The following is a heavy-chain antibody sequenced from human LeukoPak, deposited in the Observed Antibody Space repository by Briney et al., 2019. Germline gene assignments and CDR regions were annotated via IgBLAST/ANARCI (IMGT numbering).Heavy chain of an antibody. CDR3: ARDQTGSPLIAAAGTIYYYYGMDV. Sequence: GASVKVSCKASGGTFSSYAISWVRQAPGQGLEWMGGIIPIFGTANYAQKFQGRVTITADESTSTAYMELSSLRSEDTAVYYCARDQTGSPLIAAAGTIYYYYGMDVWGQGTTVTVSS. J-gene: IGHJ6*02. CDR2: IIPIFGTA. D-gene: IGHD6-13*01. CDR1: GGTFSSYA. V-gene: IGHV1-69*13.